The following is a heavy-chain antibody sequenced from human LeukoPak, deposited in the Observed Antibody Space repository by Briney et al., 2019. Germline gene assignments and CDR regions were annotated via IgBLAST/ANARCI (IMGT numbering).Heavy chain of an antibody. Sequence: ASVKLSCKPSGYTFTGYYMHWVRQAPGQGLEWMGWINPNSGGTNYAQKFQGRVTMTRDTSISTAYMELSRLRSDDTAVYYCAREILDYDFWSGYFKPYYFDYWGQGTLVTVSS. CDR1: GYTFTGYY. D-gene: IGHD3-3*01. J-gene: IGHJ4*02. CDR2: INPNSGGT. V-gene: IGHV1-2*02. CDR3: AREILDYDFWSGYFKPYYFDY.